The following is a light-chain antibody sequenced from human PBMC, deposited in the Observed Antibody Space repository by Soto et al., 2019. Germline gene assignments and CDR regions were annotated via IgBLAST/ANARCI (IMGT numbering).Light chain of an antibody. CDR1: QSITNY. CDR2: DAS. Sequence: DIQMTQSPSSLSTSVGDRLTITCRASQSITNYLNWYQHKPGKVPKLLIYDASRLPSGVPSWFSRSGSGTDFTLTISSLQHDDFATYYCHQSYITPSTCGQGIKVEIK. J-gene: IGKJ1*01. V-gene: IGKV1-39*01. CDR3: HQSYITPST.